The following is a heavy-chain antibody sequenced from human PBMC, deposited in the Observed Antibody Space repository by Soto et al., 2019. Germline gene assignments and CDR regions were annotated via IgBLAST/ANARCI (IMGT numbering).Heavy chain of an antibody. V-gene: IGHV3-30*18. J-gene: IGHJ6*02. CDR1: GFTFRSYG. CDR2: ISFDGNNK. D-gene: IGHD6-13*01. Sequence: GGSLRLSCAASGFTFRSYGMHWVRLAPGKGLEWVAVISFDGNNKYYADSVKGRFTISRDNSDNSLYLQMNSLRAEDTAVYFCAKDKSSSGTYGLDVWGQGTTVTVSS. CDR3: AKDKSSSGTYGLDV.